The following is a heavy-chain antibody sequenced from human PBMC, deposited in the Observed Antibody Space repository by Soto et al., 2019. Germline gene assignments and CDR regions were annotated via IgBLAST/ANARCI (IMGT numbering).Heavy chain of an antibody. J-gene: IGHJ5*02. D-gene: IGHD3-22*01. CDR1: GFTFSSYA. V-gene: IGHV3-30*04. CDR2: MSYDGRKK. CDR3: ARQDHSGSGWFDT. Sequence: GGSLRLSCAASGFTFSSYAIHWVRQAPGKGLEWAAVMSYDGRKKYYADSMKGRFTISRDNSKNTLYLQMNSLRADDTAVYYCARQDHSGSGWFDTWGQGTLVTVSS.